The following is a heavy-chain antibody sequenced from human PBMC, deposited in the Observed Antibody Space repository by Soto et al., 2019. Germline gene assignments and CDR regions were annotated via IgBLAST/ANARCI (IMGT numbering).Heavy chain of an antibody. CDR2: INGDGSST. D-gene: IGHD3-3*01. CDR1: GFTFRSYW. J-gene: IGHJ4*02. CDR3: ARDYYETSTYNFWGV. V-gene: IGHV3-74*01. Sequence: EVQLVESGGGSVQPGGSLRLSCAASGFTFRSYWMHWVRQAPGKGLVWVARINGDGSSTSHADSVRGRFTISRDNAKNTLYLQMSSLRAEDTAMYYCARDYYETSTYNFWGVWGQGTLVTVSS.